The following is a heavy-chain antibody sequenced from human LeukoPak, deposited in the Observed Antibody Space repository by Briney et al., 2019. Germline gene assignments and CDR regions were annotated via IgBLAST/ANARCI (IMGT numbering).Heavy chain of an antibody. CDR2: MNPNSGNT. V-gene: IGHV1-8*01. CDR1: GYTLTSYD. CDR3: ARSKSMVRGVPYYYGMDV. J-gene: IGHJ6*02. Sequence: GASVKVSCKASGYTLTSYDINWVRQATGQGLEWMGWMNPNSGNTGYAQKFQGRVTMTRNTSISTAYMELSSLRSEDTAVYYCARSKSMVRGVPYYYGMDVWGQGTTVTVSS. D-gene: IGHD3-10*01.